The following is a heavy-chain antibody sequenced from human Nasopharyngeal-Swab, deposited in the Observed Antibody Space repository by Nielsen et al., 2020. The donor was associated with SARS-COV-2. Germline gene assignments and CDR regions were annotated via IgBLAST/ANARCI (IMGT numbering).Heavy chain of an antibody. V-gene: IGHV3-9*01. J-gene: IGHJ5*02. CDR2: ISWNSGTI. D-gene: IGHD6-13*01. CDR1: GFTFDDYA. CDR3: ARDAARSWYNWFDP. Sequence: GGSLRLSCAASGFTFDDYAMHWVRQAPGKGLEGVSGISWNSGTIGYADSVKGRFTISRDNAKNSLFLQMNSLRTEDTALYYWARDAARSWYNWFDPWGQGTLVTVSS.